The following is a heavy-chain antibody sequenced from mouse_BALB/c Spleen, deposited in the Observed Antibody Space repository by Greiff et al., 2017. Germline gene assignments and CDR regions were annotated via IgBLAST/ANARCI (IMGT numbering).Heavy chain of an antibody. V-gene: IGHV5-6-5*01. CDR1: GFTFSSYA. CDR3: ARANYGYGYAMDY. D-gene: IGHD2-2*01. J-gene: IGHJ4*01. Sequence: EVQVVESGGGLVKPGGSLKLSCAASGFTFSSYAMSWVRQTPEKRLEWVASISSGGSTYYPDSVKGRFTISRDNARNILYLQMSSLRSEDTAMYYCARANYGYGYAMDYWGQGTSVTVSS. CDR2: ISSGGST.